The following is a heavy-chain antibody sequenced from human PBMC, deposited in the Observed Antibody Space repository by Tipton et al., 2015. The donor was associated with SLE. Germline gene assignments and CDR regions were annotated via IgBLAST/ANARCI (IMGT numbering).Heavy chain of an antibody. D-gene: IGHD4-17*01. CDR3: ARVAVGSIWYGDFFDY. CDR2: ISSGSTYI. J-gene: IGHJ4*02. V-gene: IGHV3-21*01. CDR1: GGSITSYY. Sequence: LSLTCTVSGGSITSYYWTWIRQPPGKGLEWASSISSGSTYISYADSLKGRFTISRDNAKNSLYLQLNSLRADDTAVYYCARVAVGSIWYGDFFDYWGQGTLVAVSS.